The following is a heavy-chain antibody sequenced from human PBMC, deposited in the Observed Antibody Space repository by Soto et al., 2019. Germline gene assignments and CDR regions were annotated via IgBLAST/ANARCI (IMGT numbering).Heavy chain of an antibody. J-gene: IGHJ3*02. Sequence: EVQLVESGGGLVQPGGSLRLSCAASGFTFSSYWMYWVRQAPGKGLEWVSHMNNDGSYTIYAESVKGRFTFSRDNAKNTLYLQMKSLRAEDTAVYYCVRGGYMPACDIWGQGTMVTVSS. CDR3: VRGGYMPACDI. V-gene: IGHV3-74*01. CDR2: MNNDGSYT. D-gene: IGHD6-13*01. CDR1: GFTFSSYW.